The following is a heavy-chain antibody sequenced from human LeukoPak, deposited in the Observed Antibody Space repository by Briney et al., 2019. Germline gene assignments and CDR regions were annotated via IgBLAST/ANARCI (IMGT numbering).Heavy chain of an antibody. CDR2: IYYSGST. CDR3: ARRGVDSSGYYIDY. V-gene: IGHV4-59*01. J-gene: IGHJ4*02. D-gene: IGHD3-22*01. CDR1: SGSIGSYY. Sequence: PSETLSLTCTGSSGSIGSYYWSWIRQPPGKGLEWIGYIYYSGSTNYNPFLKSRVTISVDTSKNQFSLKLSSVTAADTAVYYCARRGVDSSGYYIDYWGQGTLVTVSS.